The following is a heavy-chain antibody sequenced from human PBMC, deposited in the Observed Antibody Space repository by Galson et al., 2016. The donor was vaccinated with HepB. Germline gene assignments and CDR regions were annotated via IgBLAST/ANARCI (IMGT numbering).Heavy chain of an antibody. CDR2: IYHTGTT. CDR3: ANLGYCSGGDCYSVD. Sequence: SETLSLTCAVSGGSLSTRNWWSWIRQTPGKGLEWIGEIYHTGTTNYNPSLKSRITLSLEQSKNQFSLKLNSVTAADTAGYYCANLGYCSGGDCYSVDWGQGTMVTVSS. V-gene: IGHV4-4*02. CDR1: GGSLSTRNW. J-gene: IGHJ4*02. D-gene: IGHD2-15*01.